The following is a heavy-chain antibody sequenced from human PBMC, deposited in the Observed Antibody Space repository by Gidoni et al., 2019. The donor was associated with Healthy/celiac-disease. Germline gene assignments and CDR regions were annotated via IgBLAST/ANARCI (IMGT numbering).Heavy chain of an antibody. CDR2: INPNSGGT. Sequence: QVQLVQSGAEVKKPGASVKVSCKASGYTFTGYYMHWVRQAPGQGLEWMGWINPNSGGTNYAQKFQGRVTMTRDTSISTAYMELSRLRSDDTAVYYCARAGGITMVRGSNGMDVWGQGTTVTVSS. V-gene: IGHV1-2*02. CDR1: GYTFTGYY. J-gene: IGHJ6*02. CDR3: ARAGGITMVRGSNGMDV. D-gene: IGHD3-10*01.